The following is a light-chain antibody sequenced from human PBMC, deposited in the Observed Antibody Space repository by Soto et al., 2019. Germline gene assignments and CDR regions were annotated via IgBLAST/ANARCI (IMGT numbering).Light chain of an antibody. J-gene: IGKJ1*01. V-gene: IGKV3-15*01. CDR3: QQYNNWPRT. CDR1: QSISGN. CDR2: GAS. Sequence: EIVMTQSPATLSVSPGDIATISFSASQSISGNLAWYQQKPGQAPRLLIYGASTRATGIPARFSGSGSGTEFTLTISSLQSEDFAVYYCQQYNNWPRTFGQGTKVDIK.